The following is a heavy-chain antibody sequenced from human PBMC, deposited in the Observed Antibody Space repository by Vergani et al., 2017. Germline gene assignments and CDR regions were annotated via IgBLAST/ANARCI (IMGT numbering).Heavy chain of an antibody. CDR3: AKAGSVTSGSLQYNFYMDV. CDR2: ISNDGSKK. J-gene: IGHJ6*03. Sequence: QVQLAESGGGRVQPGRSLRLSCAASGFSFSSHAIHWVRQAPGKGLEWVAVISNDGSKKYYADSVKGRFTISRDNSKHTLDLQMNSLRTQDTAVYYCAKAGSVTSGSLQYNFYMDVWGKGTTVTVS. V-gene: IGHV3-30*18. CDR1: GFSFSSHA. D-gene: IGHD3-10*01.